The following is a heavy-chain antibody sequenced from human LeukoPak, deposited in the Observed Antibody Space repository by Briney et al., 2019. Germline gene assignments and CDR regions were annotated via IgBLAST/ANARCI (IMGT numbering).Heavy chain of an antibody. D-gene: IGHD3-9*01. V-gene: IGHV3-74*01. Sequence: GGSLRLSCAASGFTFSSYSMNWVRQAPGKGLVWVSRINRDGSSTSYADSVKGRFTISRDNAKNTLYLQMNSLRAEDTAVYYCARDRETYYDILTGYYTLGDAFDIWGQGTMVTVSS. CDR1: GFTFSSYS. CDR3: ARDRETYYDILTGYYTLGDAFDI. J-gene: IGHJ3*02. CDR2: INRDGSST.